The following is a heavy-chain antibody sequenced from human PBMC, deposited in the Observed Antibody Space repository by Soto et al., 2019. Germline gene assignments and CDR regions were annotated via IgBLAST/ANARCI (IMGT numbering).Heavy chain of an antibody. CDR1: GGSISSYY. J-gene: IGHJ4*02. V-gene: IGHV4-59*01. Sequence: SETLSLTCTVSGGSISSYYWSWIRQPPGKGLEWIGYIYYSGSTNYNPSLKSRVTISVDTSKNQFSLKLSSVTAADTAVYYCASLGYSSGSFDYWGQGTLVTVSS. CDR2: IYYSGST. CDR3: ASLGYSSGSFDY. D-gene: IGHD6-19*01.